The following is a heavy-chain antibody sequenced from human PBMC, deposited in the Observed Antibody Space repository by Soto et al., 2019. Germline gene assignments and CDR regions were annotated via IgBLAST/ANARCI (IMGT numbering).Heavy chain of an antibody. CDR1: GFTVSSNY. CDR2: SYSGGST. Sequence: EVQLVETGGGLIQPGGSLRLSCAASGFTVSSNYMSWVRQAPGKGLEWVSVSYSGGSTYYADAVKGRFTISRDNSKNTLYLQMNSLRDEDTAVYYCARDRGVAATPGRELYYYYGMDVWGQGTTVTVSS. J-gene: IGHJ6*02. CDR3: ARDRGVAATPGRELYYYYGMDV. V-gene: IGHV3-53*02. D-gene: IGHD2-15*01.